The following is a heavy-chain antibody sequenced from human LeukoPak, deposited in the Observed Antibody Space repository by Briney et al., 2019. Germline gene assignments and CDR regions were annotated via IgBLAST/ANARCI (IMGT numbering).Heavy chain of an antibody. CDR1: DSSITSDFY. V-gene: IGHV4-38-2*02. CDR2: IFYSGST. D-gene: IGHD3-10*01. CDR3: AKSNGYGLVDI. Sequence: SETLSLTCTVSDSSITSDFYWGWLRQPPGKGLEWIGNIFYSGSTYYSPSLKSRVTISLDTSRNQFSPKLNSVTAADTAVYYCAKSNGYGLVDIWGQGTMVTVSS. J-gene: IGHJ3*02.